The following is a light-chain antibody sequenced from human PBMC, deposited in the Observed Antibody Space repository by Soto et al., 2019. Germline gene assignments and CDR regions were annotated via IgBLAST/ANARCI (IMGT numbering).Light chain of an antibody. CDR1: QGINNH. CDR2: AAS. CDR3: QRYNSAPKT. J-gene: IGKJ1*01. Sequence: DIQMTQSPSSLSASVGDRVIITCRASQGINNHLAWYQQKPGKVPKLLIYAASTLQSGVPSRFSDSGSGTNFTLTISSLQPEDVGTYYCQRYNSAPKTFGQGTKIEIK. V-gene: IGKV1-27*01.